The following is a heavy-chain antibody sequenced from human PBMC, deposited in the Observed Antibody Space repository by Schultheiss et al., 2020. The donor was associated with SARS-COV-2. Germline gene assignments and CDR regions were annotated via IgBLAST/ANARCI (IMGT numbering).Heavy chain of an antibody. J-gene: IGHJ6*02. V-gene: IGHV2-5*02. CDR2: IYWDDDK. CDR3: ARRWAARPYCYYGMDV. D-gene: IGHD6-6*01. CDR1: GFSLSTSGVG. Sequence: SGPTLVKPTQTLTLTCTFSGFSLSTSGVGVGWIRQPPGKALEWLAPIYWDDDKRYSPSLKSRLTITKDTSKNQVVLTMTNMEPVDTATYYCARRWAARPYCYYGMDVWGQGTTVTVSS.